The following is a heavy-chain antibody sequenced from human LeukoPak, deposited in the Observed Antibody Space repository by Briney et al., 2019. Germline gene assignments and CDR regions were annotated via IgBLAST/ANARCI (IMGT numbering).Heavy chain of an antibody. V-gene: IGHV3-23*01. J-gene: IGHJ5*02. Sequence: GGSLRLSCAASGFTFSRFAMSWVRQAPGKGLEWVSTISGSGGSTNYADSVKGRFTFSRDNSKKTLYLQMNSLRAEDTAVYYCAKDLPDYGDYIEGSWGQGTLVTVSS. D-gene: IGHD4-17*01. CDR1: GFTFSRFA. CDR2: ISGSGGST. CDR3: AKDLPDYGDYIEGS.